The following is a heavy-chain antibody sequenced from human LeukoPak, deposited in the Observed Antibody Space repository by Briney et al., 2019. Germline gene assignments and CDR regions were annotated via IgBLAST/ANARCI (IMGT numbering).Heavy chain of an antibody. Sequence: GRSLRLSCAASGFTFDDYAMHWVRQAPGKGLEWVSGISWNSGSIGYADSVKGRFTISRDNAKNSLYLQMNSLRAEDTALYYCAKDAYMVRGVGFDYWGQGTLVTVSS. CDR3: AKDAYMVRGVGFDY. CDR1: GFTFDDYA. V-gene: IGHV3-9*01. J-gene: IGHJ4*02. CDR2: ISWNSGSI. D-gene: IGHD3-10*01.